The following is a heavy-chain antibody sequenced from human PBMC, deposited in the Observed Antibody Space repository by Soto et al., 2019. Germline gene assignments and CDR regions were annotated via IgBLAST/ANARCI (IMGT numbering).Heavy chain of an antibody. CDR1: GLTVSGTKY. CDR3: ASWHEREHAYDV. D-gene: IGHD1-1*01. CDR2: LYDVFGS. V-gene: IGHV3-53*01. Sequence: DVQLVESGGGLIQPGESLRLSCAAFGLTVSGTKYVAWVRQAPGKGREWVSALYDVFGSFYADSVKGRFTTSSDRSKSTVYLQMNDLRPDDTAVYYCASWHEREHAYDVWCQGTTVIVSS. J-gene: IGHJ3*01.